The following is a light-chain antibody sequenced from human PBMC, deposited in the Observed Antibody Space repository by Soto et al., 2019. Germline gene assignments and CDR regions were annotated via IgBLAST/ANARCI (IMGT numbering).Light chain of an antibody. CDR1: QGVSID. V-gene: IGKV1-9*01. CDR3: QQLNSYPRT. CDR2: AVS. Sequence: DIQLTQSPSFLYASVGDRVSITCRASQGVSIDLAWYQQNPGKAPKLLIYAVSTLQSGVPSRFSGSGSGTEFTLKIRGLQAEDFATYYCQQLNSYPRTFGQGTKVEIK. J-gene: IGKJ1*01.